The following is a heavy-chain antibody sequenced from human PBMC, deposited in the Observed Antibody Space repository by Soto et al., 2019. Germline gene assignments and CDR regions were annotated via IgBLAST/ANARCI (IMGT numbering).Heavy chain of an antibody. CDR3: ARGFWSGYYAWFDP. CDR2: INPNSGGT. Sequence: ASVRVSCKASGYAFTGYYMHWLLQAPGQGLEWMGWINPNSGGTNYAQKFQGWVTMTRDTSISTAYMELSRLRSDDTAVYYCARGFWSGYYAWFDPWGQGTLVTVPS. V-gene: IGHV1-2*04. CDR1: GYAFTGYY. J-gene: IGHJ5*02. D-gene: IGHD3-3*01.